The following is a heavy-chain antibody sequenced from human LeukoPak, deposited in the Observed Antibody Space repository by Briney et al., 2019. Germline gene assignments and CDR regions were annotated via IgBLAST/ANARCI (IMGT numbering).Heavy chain of an antibody. D-gene: IGHD5-12*01. CDR2: IYSGGST. CDR3: ARDLAGYRYENNYYYGMDV. Sequence: GGSLRLSCAASGFTVSYNYMSWVRQAPGKGLEWVAVIYSGGSTYHADSVKGRFTISRDNSKNTLYLQMNSLRAEDTAVYYCARDLAGYRYENNYYYGMDVWGQGTTVTVSS. CDR1: GFTVSYNY. J-gene: IGHJ6*02. V-gene: IGHV3-66*01.